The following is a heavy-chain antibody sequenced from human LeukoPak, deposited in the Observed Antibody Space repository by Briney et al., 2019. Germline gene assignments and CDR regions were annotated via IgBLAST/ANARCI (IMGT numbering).Heavy chain of an antibody. Sequence: SETLSLTCTVSGCSISSYYWSWIRQPPGKGLEWIGYIYYSGSTNYNPSLKSRVTISVDTSKNQFSLKLSSVTAADTAVYYCARGSSYRYYFDYWGQGTLVTVSS. D-gene: IGHD5-18*01. V-gene: IGHV4-59*01. CDR2: IYYSGST. J-gene: IGHJ4*02. CDR1: GCSISSYY. CDR3: ARGSSYRYYFDY.